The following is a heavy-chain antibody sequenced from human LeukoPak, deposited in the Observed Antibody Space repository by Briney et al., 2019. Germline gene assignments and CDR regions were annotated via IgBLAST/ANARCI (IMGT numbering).Heavy chain of an antibody. CDR1: GFTFSSYA. V-gene: IGHV3-64*01. J-gene: IGHJ3*02. CDR3: ARRRGGYYAFDI. D-gene: IGHD5-12*01. Sequence: GGSLRLSCAASGFTFSSYAMHWVRQAPGKGLEYVSAISSNGGSTYYANSVKGRFTISRDNSKNTLYLQMGSLRAEDMAVYYCARRRGGYYAFDIWGQGTMVTVSS. CDR2: ISSNGGST.